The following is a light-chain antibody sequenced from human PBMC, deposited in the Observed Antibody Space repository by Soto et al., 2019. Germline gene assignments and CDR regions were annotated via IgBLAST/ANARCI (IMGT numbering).Light chain of an antibody. CDR2: GAS. Sequence: EIVMTQSPATLSVSPGERATLSCRASQSVSSNLAWYQQKPGQAPRLLIYGASTRATGIPARFSGSGSATEFPLTISSQQSEDFAVYYCQQYNNWPPYTFGQGTKLEIK. V-gene: IGKV3-15*01. CDR3: QQYNNWPPYT. CDR1: QSVSSN. J-gene: IGKJ2*01.